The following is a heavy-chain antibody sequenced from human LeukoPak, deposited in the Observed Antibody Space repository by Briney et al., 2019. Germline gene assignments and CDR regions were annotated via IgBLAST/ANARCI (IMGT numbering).Heavy chain of an antibody. J-gene: IGHJ4*02. CDR3: ARPRAQHPPHFDY. CDR2: IYPGDSDT. V-gene: IGHV5-51*01. D-gene: IGHD6-13*01. Sequence: GESLKISCKGSGYRFTTYWIGWVRQMPGKGLEWMGIIYPGDSDTRYSPSFQGQVTISADKSISTASLQWSSLKASDTAMYYCARPRAQHPPHFDYWGQGTLVTVSS. CDR1: GYRFTTYW.